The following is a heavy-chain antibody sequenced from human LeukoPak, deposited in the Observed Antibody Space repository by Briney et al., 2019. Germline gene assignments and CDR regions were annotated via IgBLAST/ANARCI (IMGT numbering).Heavy chain of an antibody. J-gene: IGHJ4*02. D-gene: IGHD5-24*01. CDR3: TKGADRDGYTDGLDY. CDR1: GFTFRSYD. V-gene: IGHV3-30*18. CDR2: ISYDGSKT. Sequence: PGRSLRLSCAASGFTFRSYDMHWVRQAPGKGLEWVALISYDGSKTHYGGSVKGRFTISRDNSKKTMFLQMNSLRTEDTAVYYCTKGADRDGYTDGLDYWGQGTLVTVSS.